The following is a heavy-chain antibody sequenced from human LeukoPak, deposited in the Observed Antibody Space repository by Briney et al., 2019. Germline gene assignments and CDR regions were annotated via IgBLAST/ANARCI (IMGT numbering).Heavy chain of an antibody. Sequence: ASVKVSCKASGYTFTSYGISWVRQAPGQGLEWMGWISAYNGSTNYAQKLQGRVTMTTDTSTSTAYMELRSLRSDDTAVYYCARDAGGYCSSTSCRRYNWFDPWGQGTLVTVSS. J-gene: IGHJ5*02. V-gene: IGHV1-18*01. CDR1: GYTFTSYG. CDR2: ISAYNGST. CDR3: ARDAGGYCSSTSCRRYNWFDP. D-gene: IGHD2-2*01.